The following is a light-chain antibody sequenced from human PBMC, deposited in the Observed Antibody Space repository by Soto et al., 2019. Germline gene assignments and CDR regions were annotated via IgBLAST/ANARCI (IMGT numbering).Light chain of an antibody. V-gene: IGKV3-20*01. CDR1: QSVSSSY. CDR3: HQYGSSPLT. J-gene: IGKJ4*01. CDR2: GAS. Sequence: DIVLTQSPGTLSLSPGERATLSCRARQSVSSSYLAWYQQKPGQAPRLLIYGASSRATGIPDRFSGSGSGTDFTLTIITLEPEDFAVYYCHQYGSSPLTFGGGTKVEIK.